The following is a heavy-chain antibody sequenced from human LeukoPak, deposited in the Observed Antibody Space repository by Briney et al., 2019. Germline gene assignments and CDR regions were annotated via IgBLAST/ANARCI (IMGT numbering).Heavy chain of an antibody. Sequence: GGSLRLSCAASGFTLSDYGMQCVRQAPGKGLEWVAVISYDGSNQYYADSVRGRVTVSRDNSKNTLYLQMNSLRAEDTATYFCASGMGPQYGDFNHWGQGTLVAVSS. V-gene: IGHV3-30*03. CDR2: ISYDGSNQ. CDR1: GFTLSDYG. CDR3: ASGMGPQYGDFNH. D-gene: IGHD4-17*01. J-gene: IGHJ1*01.